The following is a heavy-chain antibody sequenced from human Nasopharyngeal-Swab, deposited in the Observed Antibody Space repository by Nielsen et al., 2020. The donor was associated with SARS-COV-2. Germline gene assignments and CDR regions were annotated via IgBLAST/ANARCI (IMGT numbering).Heavy chain of an antibody. CDR2: INHSGST. Sequence: SETLSLTCAAYGGSFSDYYWSWIRQPPGKGLEWIAEINHSGSTNYNPSLKSRVTISVDTSKNQFSLNLRSVTAADTAVYYCARDPSVVRGVRRFDYWGQGTLVTVSS. J-gene: IGHJ4*02. V-gene: IGHV4-34*01. CDR3: ARDPSVVRGVRRFDY. CDR1: GGSFSDYY. D-gene: IGHD3-10*01.